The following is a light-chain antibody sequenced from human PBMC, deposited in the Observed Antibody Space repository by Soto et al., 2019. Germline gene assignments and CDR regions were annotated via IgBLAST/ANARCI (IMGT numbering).Light chain of an antibody. J-gene: IGKJ1*01. CDR2: AAS. Sequence: IVLTQSPDTLSLSPGERATLSCRASQSVSSSRLVWYQQKPGQAPRLLIYAASSRATGIPDRFSGSGAGTDFTLIVSELATEDFAVYYCQHYANSVWTFGQGTKVEIK. CDR1: QSVSSSR. V-gene: IGKV3-20*01. CDR3: QHYANSVWT.